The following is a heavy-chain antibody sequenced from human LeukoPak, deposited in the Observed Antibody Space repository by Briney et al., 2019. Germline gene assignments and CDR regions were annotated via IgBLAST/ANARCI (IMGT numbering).Heavy chain of an antibody. CDR1: GFTFSSYG. CDR2: ISYDGSNK. Sequence: AGGSLRLSCAASGFTFSSYGMHWVRQAPGKGLEWVAVISYDGSNKYYADSVKGRFTISRDNAKNSLYLQMNSLRAEDTAVYYCARDRGYCSSTSCKALARGAYYGMDAWGQGTTVTVSS. J-gene: IGHJ6*02. V-gene: IGHV3-30*03. D-gene: IGHD2-2*01. CDR3: ARDRGYCSSTSCKALARGAYYGMDA.